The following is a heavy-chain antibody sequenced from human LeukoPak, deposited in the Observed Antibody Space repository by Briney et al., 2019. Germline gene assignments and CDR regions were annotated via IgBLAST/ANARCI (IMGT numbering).Heavy chain of an antibody. Sequence: SGTLSLTCAISGGSISSSNWWSWVRQPPGKGLEWIGEIYHSGSTNYNPSLKSRVTISVDKSKNQFSLKLSSVTAADTAVYYCARDLYGDGDAFDIWGQGTMVTVSS. CDR1: GGSISSSNW. D-gene: IGHD4-17*01. J-gene: IGHJ3*02. V-gene: IGHV4-4*02. CDR2: IYHSGST. CDR3: ARDLYGDGDAFDI.